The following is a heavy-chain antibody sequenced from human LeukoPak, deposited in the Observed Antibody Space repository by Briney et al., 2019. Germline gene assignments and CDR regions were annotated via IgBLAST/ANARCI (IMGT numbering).Heavy chain of an antibody. D-gene: IGHD4-23*01. CDR3: ARHSELGYGGNSGDFDS. J-gene: IGHJ4*02. Sequence: PSETLSLTCTVSGGSISSSNNYWAWIRQPPGKGLEWIGSIYQSGSTYYNPSLKSRVTISVDTSKNQLSLNLRSVTAADTAVYYCARHSELGYGGNSGDFDSWGQGTLVTVSS. CDR1: GGSISSSNNY. CDR2: IYQSGST. V-gene: IGHV4-39*01.